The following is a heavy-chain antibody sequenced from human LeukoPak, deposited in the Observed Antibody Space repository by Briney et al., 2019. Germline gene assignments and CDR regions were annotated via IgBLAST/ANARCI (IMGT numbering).Heavy chain of an antibody. CDR1: GFTFSSYA. CDR3: AKDAGQEGYYYDSSGHAFDI. D-gene: IGHD3-22*01. V-gene: IGHV3-23*01. Sequence: PGGSLRLSCAASGFTFSSYAMSWVRQAPGKGLEWVSAISGSGGSTYYADSVKGRFTISRDNSKNTLYLQMNSLRAEDTAVYYCAKDAGQEGYYYDSSGHAFDIWGQGTMVTVSS. CDR2: ISGSGGST. J-gene: IGHJ3*02.